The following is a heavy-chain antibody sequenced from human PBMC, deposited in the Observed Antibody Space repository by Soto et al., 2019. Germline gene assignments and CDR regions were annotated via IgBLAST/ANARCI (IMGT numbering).Heavy chain of an antibody. J-gene: IGHJ4*02. CDR1: GGSISSYY. CDR2: IYYSGST. D-gene: IGHD2-2*01. CDR3: ARGDMSSTSFDFDY. Sequence: PSETLSLTCTVSGGSISSYYGSWIRQPPGKGLEWIGYIYYSGSTNYNPSLKSRVTISVDTSKNQFSLKLSSVTAADTAVYYCARGDMSSTSFDFDYWGQGTLVTVSS. V-gene: IGHV4-59*01.